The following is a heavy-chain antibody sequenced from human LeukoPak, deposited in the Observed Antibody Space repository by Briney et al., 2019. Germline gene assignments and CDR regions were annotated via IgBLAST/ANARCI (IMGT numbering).Heavy chain of an antibody. CDR2: ISYDGSNK. Sequence: GRSLRLSCAASGFTFSSYAMHWVRQAPGKGLEWVAVISYDGSNKYYADSVKGRFTISRDNSKNTLYLQMKSLRAEDTAVYYCAKGGGYEAQYYYYYLDVWGKGTTVTISS. CDR3: AKGGGYEAQYYYYYLDV. D-gene: IGHD5-12*01. J-gene: IGHJ6*03. CDR1: GFTFSSYA. V-gene: IGHV3-30*04.